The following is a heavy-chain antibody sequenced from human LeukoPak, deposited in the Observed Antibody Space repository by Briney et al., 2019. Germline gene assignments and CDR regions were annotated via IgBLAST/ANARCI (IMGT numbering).Heavy chain of an antibody. CDR3: AREGNAFDI. CDR2: MRQDGSDK. Sequence: SGRSLRLSCAASGFTFSNHIISWVRQAPGKGLEWVANMRQDGSDKYYVDFVKGRFTISRDNAKNSLYLQMNSLRAEDTAVYYCAREGNAFDIWGQGTMVTVSS. CDR1: GFTFSNHI. V-gene: IGHV3-7*01. J-gene: IGHJ3*02. D-gene: IGHD3-10*01.